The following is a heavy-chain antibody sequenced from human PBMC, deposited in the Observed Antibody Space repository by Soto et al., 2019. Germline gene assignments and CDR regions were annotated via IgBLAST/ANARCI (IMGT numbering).Heavy chain of an antibody. CDR1: GFSFRTYG. J-gene: IGHJ3*01. D-gene: IGHD1-1*01. Sequence: QVQLVESGGGLGQPGTSLRLSCAVSGFSFRTYGFHWVRQPPGKGLEWVAVISPKGHSDSVEGRFTISRDNSKDTLYLQMNNLRAEDTAVYYCARDDAFGNENAFDLWGQGTMVTVSS. CDR2: ISPK. CDR3: ARDDAFGNENAFDL. V-gene: IGHV3-33*01.